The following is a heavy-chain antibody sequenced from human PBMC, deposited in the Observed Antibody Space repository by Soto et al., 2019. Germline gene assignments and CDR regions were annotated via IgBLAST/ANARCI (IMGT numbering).Heavy chain of an antibody. D-gene: IGHD3-10*01. Sequence: SVKVSCKASGYTFTGYYMHWVRQAPGQGLEWMGWINPNSGGTNYARKFQGWVTMTRDTSISTAYMELSRLRSDDTAVYYCARDRVLLWFGELLSSYYYYYGMDVWGQGTTVTVSS. CDR3: ARDRVLLWFGELLSSYYYYYGMDV. CDR2: INPNSGGT. V-gene: IGHV1-2*04. J-gene: IGHJ6*02. CDR1: GYTFTGYY.